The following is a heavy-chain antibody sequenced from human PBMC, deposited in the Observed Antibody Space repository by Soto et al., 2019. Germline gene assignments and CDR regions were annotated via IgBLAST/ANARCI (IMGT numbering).Heavy chain of an antibody. V-gene: IGHV1-69*12. CDR1: GGTFSSYA. Sequence: QVQLVQSGAEVKKPGSSVKVSCKASGGTFSSYAISWVRQAPGQGLEWMGGIIPIFGTANYAQKFQGRVTITADESTSTAYMELSSLRSEDTAVYYCARRPRDGGSDYYYYGMDVWGQGTTVTVSS. J-gene: IGHJ6*02. CDR3: ARRPRDGGSDYYYYGMDV. D-gene: IGHD2-15*01. CDR2: IIPIFGTA.